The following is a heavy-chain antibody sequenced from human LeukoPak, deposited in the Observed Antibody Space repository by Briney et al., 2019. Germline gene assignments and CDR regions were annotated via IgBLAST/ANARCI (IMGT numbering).Heavy chain of an antibody. Sequence: GGSLRLSCAASGFTFSSYAMSWVRQVPGKGLEWVSSISSSSYIYYADSVKGRFTISRDNAKNSLYLQMNSLRAEDTAVYYCARGVGFRGYDEYFDYWGQGTLVTVSS. CDR2: ISSSSYI. CDR3: ARGVGFRGYDEYFDY. CDR1: GFTFSSYA. D-gene: IGHD3-22*01. J-gene: IGHJ4*02. V-gene: IGHV3-21*01.